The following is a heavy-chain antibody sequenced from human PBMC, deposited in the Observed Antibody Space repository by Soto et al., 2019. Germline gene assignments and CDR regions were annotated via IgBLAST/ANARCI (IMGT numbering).Heavy chain of an antibody. D-gene: IGHD6-13*01. CDR2: IYSSGST. J-gene: IGHJ4*02. Sequence: QVQLQESGPGLVKPSQTLSLTCTVSGGSISSGGYYWSWIRQHPGKGLEWIGDIYSSGSTYYNPSLKVRVTISVDTSKNQFSLKLSSVTAADTAVYYCARVAPDPSAFSSSVCDYGGQGTLVTVSS. CDR1: GGSISSGGYY. CDR3: ARVAPDPSAFSSSVCDY. V-gene: IGHV4-31*03.